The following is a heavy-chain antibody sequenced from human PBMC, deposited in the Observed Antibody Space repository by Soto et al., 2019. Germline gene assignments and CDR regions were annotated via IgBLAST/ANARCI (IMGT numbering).Heavy chain of an antibody. Sequence: EVQLLESGGGLVQPGGSLRLSCAASGFTFSSYAMSWVRQAPGKGLEWVSAISGSGGSTYYADSVKGRFTISRDNSKNTLYLQMNSLRAEDTAVYYCAKDGRYCGGDCYPADFDYWGQGTLVTVSS. CDR2: ISGSGGST. CDR1: GFTFSSYA. D-gene: IGHD2-21*02. J-gene: IGHJ4*02. CDR3: AKDGRYCGGDCYPADFDY. V-gene: IGHV3-23*01.